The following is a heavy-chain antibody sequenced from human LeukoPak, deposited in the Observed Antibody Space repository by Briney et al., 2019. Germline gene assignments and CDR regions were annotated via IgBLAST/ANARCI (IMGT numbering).Heavy chain of an antibody. CDR3: ARLLLAIGSSFDAFDI. Sequence: SETLSLTCTVSGGSISSSDFYWGWVRQPPGKGLEWIGSIYCSGNSYYNPSLKSRVTISVDTSKDQFSVRLSSVTAADTAVYYCARLLLAIGSSFDAFDIWGQGTMVTVSS. CDR1: GGSISSSDFY. V-gene: IGHV4-39*07. J-gene: IGHJ3*02. D-gene: IGHD6-6*01. CDR2: IYCSGNS.